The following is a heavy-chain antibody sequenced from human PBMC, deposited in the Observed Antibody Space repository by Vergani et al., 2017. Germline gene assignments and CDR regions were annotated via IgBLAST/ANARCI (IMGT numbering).Heavy chain of an antibody. CDR2: IYYSGGT. J-gene: IGHJ6*03. Sequence: QLQLQESDPGLVKPSETLSLTCTVSGGSIRSTFYYWGWIRQPPGKGLEWIGTIYYSGGTYYNPSLKSRVTISVDTSKNQFSLKLNSVTAADTAVYYCARHKEQLVPGNYYYYYYIDVWGKGTTVTVSS. D-gene: IGHD6-13*01. CDR3: ARHKEQLVPGNYYYYYYIDV. CDR1: GGSIRSTFYY. V-gene: IGHV4-39*01.